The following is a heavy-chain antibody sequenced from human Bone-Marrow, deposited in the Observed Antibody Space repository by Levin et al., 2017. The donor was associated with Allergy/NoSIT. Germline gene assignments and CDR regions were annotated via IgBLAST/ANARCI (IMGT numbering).Heavy chain of an antibody. J-gene: IGHJ4*02. CDR2: FDPEAGET. CDR1: GYTLTELS. V-gene: IGHV1-24*01. D-gene: IGHD3-10*01. Sequence: GGSLRLSCKVSGYTLTELSIHWVRQAPGKGLECMGGFDPEAGETIYAQKFQGRVTMTEDTSTDTAYMELSSLRSEDSAVYYCATELWFGGFDFWGPGTLVSVSS. CDR3: ATELWFGGFDF.